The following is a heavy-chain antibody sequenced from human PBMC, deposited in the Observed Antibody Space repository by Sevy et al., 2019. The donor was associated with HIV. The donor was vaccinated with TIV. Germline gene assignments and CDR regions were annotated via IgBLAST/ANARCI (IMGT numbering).Heavy chain of an antibody. CDR1: GFTFSSYS. V-gene: IGHV3-48*01. J-gene: IGHJ4*02. D-gene: IGHD6-19*01. Sequence: GGSLRLSCVASGFTFSSYSMNWVRQAPGKGLEWVSYISSSSSTIYYADSVKGRFTISRDNAKNSLYLQMNSLRAEDTAVYYCATSPPRAYSSGWSRFDYWGQGTLVTVSS. CDR2: ISSSSSTI. CDR3: ATSPPRAYSSGWSRFDY.